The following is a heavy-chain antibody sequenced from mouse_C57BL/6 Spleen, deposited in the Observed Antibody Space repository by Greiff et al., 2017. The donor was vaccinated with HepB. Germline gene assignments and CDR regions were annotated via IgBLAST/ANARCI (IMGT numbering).Heavy chain of an antibody. Sequence: QVQLQQPGAELVKPGASVKLSCKASGYTFTSYWMHWVKQRPGRGLEWIGRIDPKSGGTKYNEKFKSKATLTVDKPSSTAYMQLSSLTSEDSAVYYCARWGLRGATDYWGQGTSVTVSS. D-gene: IGHD2-13*01. V-gene: IGHV1-72*01. CDR1: GYTFTSYW. J-gene: IGHJ4*01. CDR2: IDPKSGGT. CDR3: ARWGLRGATDY.